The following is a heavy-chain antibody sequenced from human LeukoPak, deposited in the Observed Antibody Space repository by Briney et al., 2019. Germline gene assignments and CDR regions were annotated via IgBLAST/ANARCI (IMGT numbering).Heavy chain of an antibody. Sequence: PSETLSLTCTVSGGSVSSGTYYWSWILQPPGKGLEWIGYIYYSGNTNYNPSLKSRVTISVDTSKNQFSLKLSSVTAADTAVYYCARVRVGTSKYNWFAPWGQGTLVTVSS. CDR3: ARVRVGTSKYNWFAP. CDR2: IYYSGNT. D-gene: IGHD1-26*01. J-gene: IGHJ5*02. V-gene: IGHV4-61*01. CDR1: GGSVSSGTYY.